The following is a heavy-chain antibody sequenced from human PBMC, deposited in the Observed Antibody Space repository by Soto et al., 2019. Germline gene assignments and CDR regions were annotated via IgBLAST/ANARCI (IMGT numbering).Heavy chain of an antibody. D-gene: IGHD1-7*01. CDR2: INSDGSNI. CDR3: ARAGDWNYVQDF. Sequence: HPVGSLRLSCVASGFTFTHYRIHWVRQAPGKGLEWVARINSDGSNINYADSVKGRFTISRDNSKNTVFLQMHSLTDDDSALYFCARAGDWNYVQDFWGQGTLVTVSS. J-gene: IGHJ4*02. V-gene: IGHV3-74*01. CDR1: GFTFTHYR.